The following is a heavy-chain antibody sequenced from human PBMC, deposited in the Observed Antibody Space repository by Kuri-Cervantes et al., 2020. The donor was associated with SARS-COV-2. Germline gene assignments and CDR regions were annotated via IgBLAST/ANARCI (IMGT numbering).Heavy chain of an antibody. V-gene: IGHV1-8*01. CDR2: VKTNSGNT. D-gene: IGHD2-21*01. Sequence: ASVKVSCKAPETTFPNYDINWVRQATGQGLEWMGMVKTNSGNTLYAQIFQGRVTMTRDTSTSTVYMALSSLTSEDTAIYYCYCAPKEGFDSWGQGTLVTVSS. CDR1: ETTFPNYD. CDR3: YCAPKEGFDS. J-gene: IGHJ4*02.